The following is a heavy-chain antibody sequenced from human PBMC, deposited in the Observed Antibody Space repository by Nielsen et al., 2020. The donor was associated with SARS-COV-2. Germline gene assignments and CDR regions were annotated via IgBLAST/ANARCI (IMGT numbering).Heavy chain of an antibody. CDR3: VKNYGGYSAGWYFDY. V-gene: IGHV3-64D*08. D-gene: IGHD5-18*01. CDR1: GVTFSAFA. Sequence: GGSLRLSCSASGVTFSAFAMHWVRQAPGKGLEYVSGITSNGGRTYYADSVKGRCTISRDNSKSTLYLQMSSLRAEDTAVYHCVKNYGGYSAGWYFDYWGQGTLVTVSS. CDR2: ITSNGGRT. J-gene: IGHJ4*02.